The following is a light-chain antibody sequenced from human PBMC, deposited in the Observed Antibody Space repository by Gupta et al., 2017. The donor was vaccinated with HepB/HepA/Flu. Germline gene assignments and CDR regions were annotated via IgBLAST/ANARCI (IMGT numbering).Light chain of an antibody. CDR3: QQYDNLPS. J-gene: IGKJ4*01. CDR2: DAS. Sequence: DIQMTQSPSSLSASVGDRVTITCQASQDISNYLNWYQQKPGKAPKLLIYDASNLETGVPSRFSGSGSGTDFTFTSSSLQPEDIETYYCQQYDNLPSFGGGTKVEIK. V-gene: IGKV1-33*01. CDR1: QDISNY.